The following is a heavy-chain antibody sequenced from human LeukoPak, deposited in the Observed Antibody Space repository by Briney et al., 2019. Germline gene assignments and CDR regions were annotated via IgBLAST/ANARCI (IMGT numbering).Heavy chain of an antibody. D-gene: IGHD1-14*01. J-gene: IGHJ4*02. CDR2: IGPNGSDR. V-gene: IGHV3-21*06. CDR3: ATETNGRHYDY. Sequence: PGGSLRLSCTASGLPFSTSGFNWLRQAPGKGLEWVSSIGPNGSDRYHADSIKGRFTISRDNANNFLYLQMNSLRAEDTAVYYCATETNGRHYDYWGQGTLLTVSS. CDR1: GLPFSTSG.